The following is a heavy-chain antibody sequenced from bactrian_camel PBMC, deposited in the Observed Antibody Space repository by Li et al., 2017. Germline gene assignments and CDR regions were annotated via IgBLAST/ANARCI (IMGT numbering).Heavy chain of an antibody. J-gene: IGHJ7*01. Sequence: HVQLVESGGGLVQSGGSLRLSCAVSGYTSSNYCMGWFRQRPGKEREAVASVPIGSGRTYYADSVKGRFTISQDNAKNTVYLQMNSLKPEDTAMYYCAADLIECSGPMDYWGKGTQVTVS. D-gene: IGHD3*01. CDR1: GYTSSNYC. CDR2: VPIGSGRT. V-gene: IGHV3-2*01.